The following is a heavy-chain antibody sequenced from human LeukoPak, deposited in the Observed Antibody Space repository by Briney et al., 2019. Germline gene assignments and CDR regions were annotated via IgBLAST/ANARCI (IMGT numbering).Heavy chain of an antibody. D-gene: IGHD3-22*01. CDR3: ARENYYDSSGYYSNFDY. V-gene: IGHV3-23*01. CDR1: GFTFRTYA. Sequence: GGSLRLSCAASGFTFRTYAMSWVRQGPGKGLEWVSLISGSGASTYYADSVKGRFTISRDNSKNTLYLQMNSLRAEDTAVYYCARENYYDSSGYYSNFDYWGQGTLVTVSS. CDR2: ISGSGAST. J-gene: IGHJ4*02.